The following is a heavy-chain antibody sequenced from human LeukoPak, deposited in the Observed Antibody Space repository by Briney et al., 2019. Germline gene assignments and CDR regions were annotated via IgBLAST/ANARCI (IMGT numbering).Heavy chain of an antibody. V-gene: IGHV4-4*07. CDR3: ARALAAYGGTFDI. CDR2: INTSGST. Sequence: SETLSLTCTVSGGSISSYYWSWIRQPAGKGLEGMGRINTSGSTNYNPSLKSRGTISVERCKNQFSLKLSSVTPADTAVYYCARALAAYGGTFDIWGQGTMVTVSS. CDR1: GGSISSYY. J-gene: IGHJ3*02. D-gene: IGHD4-23*01.